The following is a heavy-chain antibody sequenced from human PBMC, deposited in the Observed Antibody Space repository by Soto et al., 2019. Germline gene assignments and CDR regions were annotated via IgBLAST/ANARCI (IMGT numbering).Heavy chain of an antibody. V-gene: IGHV4-39*01. D-gene: IGHD3-22*01. J-gene: IGHJ4*02. CDR3: VRHGGLSYYYDSSGYDY. CDR1: GSSISSSSYY. CDR2: IYYSGST. Sequence: SETLSLTCTVSGSSISSSSYYWGWIRQPPGKGLEWIGSIYYSGSTYYNPSLKSRVTISVDTSKNQFSLKLSSVTAADTAVYYCVRHGGLSYYYDSSGYDYWGQGTLVTVSS.